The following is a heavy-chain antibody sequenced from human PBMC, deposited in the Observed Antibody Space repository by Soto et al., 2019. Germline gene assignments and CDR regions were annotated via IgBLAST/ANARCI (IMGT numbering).Heavy chain of an antibody. CDR3: ARVYYDFVEYAFDI. J-gene: IGHJ3*02. CDR1: GGSFSGYY. CDR2: INHSGST. Sequence: SETLSLTCAVYGGSFSGYYWSWIRQPPGKGLEWIGEINHSGSTNYNPSLKSRVTISVDTSKNQFSLKLSSVTAADTAVYYCARVYYDFVEYAFDIWGQGTMVTGSS. D-gene: IGHD3-3*01. V-gene: IGHV4-34*01.